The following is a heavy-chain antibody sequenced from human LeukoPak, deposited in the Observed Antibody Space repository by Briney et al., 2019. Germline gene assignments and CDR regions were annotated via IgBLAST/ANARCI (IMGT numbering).Heavy chain of an antibody. CDR2: IYYSGST. Sequence: KPSETLSLTCTVSGGSISSYYWSWIRQPPGKGLEWIGYIYYSGSTNCNPSLKSRVTISVDTSKNQFSLKLSSVTAADTAVYYCAASKEYYYYGMDVWGQGTTVTVSS. J-gene: IGHJ6*02. CDR1: GGSISSYY. CDR3: AASKEYYYYGMDV. V-gene: IGHV4-59*08.